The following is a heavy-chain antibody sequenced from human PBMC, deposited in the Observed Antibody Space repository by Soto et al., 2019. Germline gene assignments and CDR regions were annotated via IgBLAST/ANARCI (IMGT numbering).Heavy chain of an antibody. CDR1: GFTFSSYG. CDR3: AKEVAAAGTFFDY. V-gene: IGHV3-30*18. J-gene: IGHJ4*02. D-gene: IGHD6-13*01. CDR2: ISYDGSNK. Sequence: GGSLRLSCAASGFTFSSYGMHWVRQAPGKGLEWVAVISYDGSNKYYADSVKGRLTISRDNSKNTLYLQMNSLRAEDTAVYYCAKEVAAAGTFFDYWGQGTLVTVSS.